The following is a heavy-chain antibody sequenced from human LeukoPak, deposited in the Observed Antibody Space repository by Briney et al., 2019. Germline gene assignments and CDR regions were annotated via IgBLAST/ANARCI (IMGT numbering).Heavy chain of an antibody. CDR2: ISGSGGST. CDR1: GFTFSSYA. CDR3: AKSLCGGDCYSSGYFDY. Sequence: GGSLRLSCAASGFTFSSYAMSWVRQAPGKGLELVSAISGSGGSTYYADSVKGRFTISRDNSKNTLYLQMNSLRAEDTAVYYCAKSLCGGDCYSSGYFDYWGQGTLVTVSS. D-gene: IGHD2-21*02. V-gene: IGHV3-23*01. J-gene: IGHJ4*02.